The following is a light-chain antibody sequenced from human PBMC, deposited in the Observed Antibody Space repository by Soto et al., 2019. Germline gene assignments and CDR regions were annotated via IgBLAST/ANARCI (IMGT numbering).Light chain of an antibody. CDR1: QSVSSSY. V-gene: IGKV3-20*01. J-gene: IGKJ5*01. Sequence: EIELTQSPGTLSLSPGERATLSCRASQSVSSSYLAWYQQKPGQAPRLLIYAASIRATDIPDRFSGSGSGTDFTLTISRLEPEDFAVFYCQQYGSSSITFGQGTRLEIK. CDR2: AAS. CDR3: QQYGSSSIT.